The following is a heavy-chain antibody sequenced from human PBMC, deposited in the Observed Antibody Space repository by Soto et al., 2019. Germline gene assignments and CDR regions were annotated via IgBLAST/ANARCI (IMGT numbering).Heavy chain of an antibody. CDR1: GGSISSSSYY. CDR3: ATPVRRIAARLYYYGMDV. Sequence: SETLSLTCTVSGGSISSSSYYWCWIRQPPGKGLEWIGSIYYSGSTYYNPSLKSRVTISVDTSKNQFSLKLSSVTAADTAVYYCATPVRRIAARLYYYGMDVWGQGTTVTVSS. CDR2: IYYSGST. V-gene: IGHV4-39*01. D-gene: IGHD6-6*01. J-gene: IGHJ6*02.